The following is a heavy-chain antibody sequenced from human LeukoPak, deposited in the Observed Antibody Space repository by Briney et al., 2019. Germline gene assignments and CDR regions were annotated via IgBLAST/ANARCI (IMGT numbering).Heavy chain of an antibody. V-gene: IGHV3-11*05. Sequence: GGSLRLSCAASGFTFSDYYMNWIRQAPGKGLEWVWYIHSSSAYTNYADSVKGRFSISRDNSKNTLYLQMNSLRAEDMAVYYCVKDASSGTYYDYWGQGTLVTVSS. J-gene: IGHJ4*02. CDR3: VKDASSGTYYDY. CDR1: GFTFSDYY. D-gene: IGHD1-26*01. CDR2: IHSSSAYT.